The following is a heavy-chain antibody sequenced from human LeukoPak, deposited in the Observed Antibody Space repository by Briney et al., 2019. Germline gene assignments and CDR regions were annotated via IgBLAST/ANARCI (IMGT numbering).Heavy chain of an antibody. CDR2: IYPGDSDT. V-gene: IGHV5-51*01. CDR1: GYSFTSYW. D-gene: IGHD3-10*01. Sequence: GESLKISCKGSGYSFTSYWICWVRQMPGKGLEWMGIIYPGDSDTRYSPSFQGQVTISADKSISTAYLQWSSLKASDTAMYYCARQPPTPLNGSGSYSVDWFDPWGQGTLVTVSS. CDR3: ARQPPTPLNGSGSYSVDWFDP. J-gene: IGHJ5*02.